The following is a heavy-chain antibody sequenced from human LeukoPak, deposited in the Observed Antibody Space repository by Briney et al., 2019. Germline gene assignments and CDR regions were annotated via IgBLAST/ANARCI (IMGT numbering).Heavy chain of an antibody. Sequence: GPSVMLSCKASGYTFTDYYMHWVRQAPGQGLEWMGWINPNSGDTNYAQNFKGRVTMTRDTSNNAAYMELSRLRSDDAAVYYCARVVDDWDYFDYWGQGALGTASS. CDR3: ARVVDDWDYFDY. J-gene: IGHJ4*02. CDR1: GYTFTDYY. D-gene: IGHD2-15*01. CDR2: INPNSGDT. V-gene: IGHV1-2*02.